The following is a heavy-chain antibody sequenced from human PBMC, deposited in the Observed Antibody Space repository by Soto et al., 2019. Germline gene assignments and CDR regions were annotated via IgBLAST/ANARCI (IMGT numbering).Heavy chain of an antibody. V-gene: IGHV3-30-3*01. CDR3: ARDCSGGSCYPGMDV. CDR1: GFTFSSYA. Sequence: GGSLRLSCAASGFTFSSYAMHWVRQAPGKGLEWVAVISYDGSNKYYADSVKGRFTISRDNSKNTLDLQMNSLRAEDTAVYLCARDCSGGSCYPGMDVWGQGTTVTVSS. J-gene: IGHJ6*02. D-gene: IGHD2-15*01. CDR2: ISYDGSNK.